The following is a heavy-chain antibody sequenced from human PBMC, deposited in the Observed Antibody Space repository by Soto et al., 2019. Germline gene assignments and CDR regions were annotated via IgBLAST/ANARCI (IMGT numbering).Heavy chain of an antibody. J-gene: IGHJ6*03. CDR3: ARPVSRYNYYMDV. CDR2: IYYSGST. Sequence: SETLSLTCTVSGGSISSSSYYWGWIRQPPGKGLEWIGSIYYSGSTYYNPSLKSRVTISVDTSKNQFSLKLSSVTAADTAVYYCARPVSRYNYYMDVWGKGPTVTASS. CDR1: GGSISSSSYY. D-gene: IGHD1-20*01. V-gene: IGHV4-39*01.